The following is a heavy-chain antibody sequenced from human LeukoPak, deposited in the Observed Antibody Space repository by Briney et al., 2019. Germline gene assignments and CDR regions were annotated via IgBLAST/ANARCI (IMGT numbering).Heavy chain of an antibody. CDR3: AKDTLLSYYFDY. D-gene: IGHD2-15*01. V-gene: IGHV3-23*01. J-gene: IGHJ4*02. CDR2: ISGSGGST. Sequence: GGSLRLSCAASGFTFSSYAMSWVRQAPGKGLEWVSDISGSGGSTYYADSVKGRFTISRDNSKNTLYLQMNSLRAEDTAVYYCAKDTLLSYYFDYWGQGTLVTVSS. CDR1: GFTFSSYA.